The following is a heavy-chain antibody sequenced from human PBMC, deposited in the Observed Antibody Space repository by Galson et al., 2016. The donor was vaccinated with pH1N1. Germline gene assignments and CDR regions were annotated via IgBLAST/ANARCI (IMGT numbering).Heavy chain of an antibody. CDR3: AVCSSGNCYYFDY. J-gene: IGHJ4*02. D-gene: IGHD2-15*01. CDR1: GGLFTDYA. V-gene: IGHV1-69*13. CDR2: LFPRFDIT. Sequence: SVKVSCKASGGLFTDYALSWVRQAPGEGLEWMGGLFPRFDITDYAQKFQDRVTITADEPTTTAFLELSSLRSEDTAVYYCAVCSSGNCYYFDYWGQGTLVTVSS.